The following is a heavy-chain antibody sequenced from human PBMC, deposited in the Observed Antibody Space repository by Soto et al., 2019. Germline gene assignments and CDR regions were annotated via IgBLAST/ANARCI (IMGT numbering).Heavy chain of an antibody. Sequence: GASVKVSCKASGYTFTSYGISWVRQAPGQGLEWMGWISAYNGNTNYAQKLQGRVTMTTDTSTSTAYMELRSLRADDTAVYYCARESKEAHYYSYGMDVWGKGTTVTVS. CDR3: ARESKEAHYYSYGMDV. J-gene: IGHJ6*04. CDR1: GYTFTSYG. V-gene: IGHV1-18*04. CDR2: ISAYNGNT.